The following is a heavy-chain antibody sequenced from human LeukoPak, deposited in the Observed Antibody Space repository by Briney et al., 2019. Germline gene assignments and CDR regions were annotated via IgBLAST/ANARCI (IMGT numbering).Heavy chain of an antibody. V-gene: IGHV1-8*01. Sequence: GASVKVSCKASGYTFTSYDINWVRQATGQGLEWMGWMNPNRGNTGYAQKFQGRVTMTRNTSISTAYMELSSLRSEDTAVYYCARRGRTTGTTKWFDPWGQGTLVTVSS. CDR3: ARRGRTTGTTKWFDP. CDR1: GYTFTSYD. D-gene: IGHD1-1*01. CDR2: MNPNRGNT. J-gene: IGHJ5*02.